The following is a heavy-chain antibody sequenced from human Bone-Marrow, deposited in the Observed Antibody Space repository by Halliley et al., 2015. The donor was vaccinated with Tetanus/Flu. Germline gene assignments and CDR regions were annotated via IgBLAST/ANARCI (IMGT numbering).Heavy chain of an antibody. Sequence: LRLSCSVSGASVSGGGYHWSWIRQPPGKGLEWIGHIYHSGITYYNPSLRSRVTISLETSKNQFSLKLSSVTAADTAIYYCARRTGNSGYERHWHFDGWGRGPLVPVSS. D-gene: IGHD5-12*01. CDR3: ARRTGNSGYERHWHFDG. CDR2: IYHSGIT. J-gene: IGHJ2*01. V-gene: IGHV4-61*08. CDR1: GASVSGGGYH.